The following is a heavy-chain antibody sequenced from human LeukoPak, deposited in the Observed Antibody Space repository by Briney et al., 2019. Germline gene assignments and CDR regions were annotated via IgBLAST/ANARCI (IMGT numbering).Heavy chain of an antibody. Sequence: SETLSLTCAVYGGSFSGYYWSWIRQPPGKGLEWIGEINHSGSTNYNPFLKSRVTISVDTSKNQFSLKLSSVTAADTAVYYCARVGGYSYGSDYWGQGTLVTVSS. V-gene: IGHV4-34*01. CDR1: GGSFSGYY. D-gene: IGHD5-18*01. CDR2: INHSGST. CDR3: ARVGGYSYGSDY. J-gene: IGHJ4*02.